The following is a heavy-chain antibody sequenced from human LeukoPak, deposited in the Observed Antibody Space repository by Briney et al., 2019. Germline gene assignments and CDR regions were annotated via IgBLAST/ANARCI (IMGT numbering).Heavy chain of an antibody. CDR3: ARDRGYTYAHPLDY. D-gene: IGHD5-18*01. J-gene: IGHJ4*02. Sequence: GGSLRLSCAASGFTFSSYAMSWVRQAPGKGLEWVSAISGSGGSTYYADSVKGRFTISRDNSHNTLYLQVNSLRAEDTALYYCARDRGYTYAHPLDYWGQGTLVTVSS. CDR2: ISGSGGST. CDR1: GFTFSSYA. V-gene: IGHV3-23*01.